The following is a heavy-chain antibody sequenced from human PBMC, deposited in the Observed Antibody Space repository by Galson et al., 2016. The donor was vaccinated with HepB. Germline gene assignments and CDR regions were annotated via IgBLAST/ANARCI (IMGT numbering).Heavy chain of an antibody. V-gene: IGHV3-23*01. CDR3: AKDYLVLRYFDWLISKGAFDI. Sequence: SLRLSCAASGFTFSSYAMSWVRQAPGKGLEWVSAISGSGGSTYYADSVTGRFTISRDTSKNTLYLQMNSLRAEDTAVYYCAKDYLVLRYFDWLISKGAFDIWGQGTMVTVSS. J-gene: IGHJ3*02. CDR1: GFTFSSYA. CDR2: ISGSGGST. D-gene: IGHD3-9*01.